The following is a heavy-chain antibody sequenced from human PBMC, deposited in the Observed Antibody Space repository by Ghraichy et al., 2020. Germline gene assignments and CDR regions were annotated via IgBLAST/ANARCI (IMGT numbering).Heavy chain of an antibody. D-gene: IGHD3-10*01. CDR1: GGSISSYY. J-gene: IGHJ4*02. V-gene: IGHV4-59*01. CDR2: IYYSGST. Sequence: SETLSLTCTVSGGSISSYYWSWIRQPPGKGLEWIGYIYYSGSTNYNPSLKSRVTISVDTSKNQFSLKLSSVTAADTAVYYCARTSYGSFDYWGQGTLVTVSS. CDR3: ARTSYGSFDY.